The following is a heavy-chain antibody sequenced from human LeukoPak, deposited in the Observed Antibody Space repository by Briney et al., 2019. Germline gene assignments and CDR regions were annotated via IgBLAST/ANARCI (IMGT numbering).Heavy chain of an antibody. CDR1: GGSISSSGYY. J-gene: IGHJ5*02. D-gene: IGHD1-26*01. Sequence: SETLSLTCTVSGGSISSSGYYWGWIRQPPRKGLEWIASIYYSGSTYYNPSLKSRVTISVDTSKNQLSLKLSSLTSADTAVYYCARHEYSGSYYGLSWFDPWGQGTLVTVSS. CDR3: ARHEYSGSYYGLSWFDP. V-gene: IGHV4-39*01. CDR2: IYYSGST.